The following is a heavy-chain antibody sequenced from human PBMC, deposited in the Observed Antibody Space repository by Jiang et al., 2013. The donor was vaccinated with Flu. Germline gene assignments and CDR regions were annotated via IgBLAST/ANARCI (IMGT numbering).Heavy chain of an antibody. V-gene: IGHV7-4-1*02. J-gene: IGHJ4*02. CDR3: ARVPRRGNWDPLFDY. D-gene: IGHD7-27*01. CDR2: GNP. Sequence: GNPTYAQGFTGRFVFSLDTSVSTAYLQISSLKAEDTAVYYCARVPRRGNWDPLFDYWGQGTLVTVSS.